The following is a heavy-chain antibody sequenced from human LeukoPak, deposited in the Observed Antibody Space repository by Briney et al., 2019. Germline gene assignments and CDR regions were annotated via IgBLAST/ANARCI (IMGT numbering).Heavy chain of an antibody. J-gene: IGHJ4*02. CDR2: ISGSGGST. Sequence: RGSLRLSCVASGFVFRSYAMSWVRQAPGKGLEWVSAISGSGGSTYYADSVKGRFTISRDNSENTLYLQVNSLRAEDTAVYYCAKDPLVRGLTYDIWGQGTLVTVSS. CDR3: AKDPLVRGLTYDI. D-gene: IGHD3-10*01. V-gene: IGHV3-23*01. CDR1: GFVFRSYA.